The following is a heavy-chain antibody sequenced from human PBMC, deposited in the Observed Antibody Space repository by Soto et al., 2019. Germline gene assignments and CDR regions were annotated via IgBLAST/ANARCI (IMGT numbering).Heavy chain of an antibody. CDR2: MYYSGTT. V-gene: IGHV4-31*03. CDR1: GGSVSSGAYY. CDR3: ARALAVRPTGDLSYFDY. J-gene: IGHJ4*02. Sequence: SETLSLTCTVSGGSVSSGAYYWSWIRQHPGKGLEWIGYMYYSGTTHYNPSLKSRVTMSADTSKNQFSLKLNSVTAADTAVYYCARALAVRPTGDLSYFDYWGLGTLVTVSS. D-gene: IGHD6-6*01.